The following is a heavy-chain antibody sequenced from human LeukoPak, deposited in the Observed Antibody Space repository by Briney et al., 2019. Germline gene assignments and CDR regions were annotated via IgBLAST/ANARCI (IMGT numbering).Heavy chain of an antibody. Sequence: PSETLSLTCTVSGGSISSSSYYWGWIRQPPGKGLEWIGEINHSGSTNYNPSLKSRVTISVDTSKNQFSLKLSSVTAADTAVYYCARVEQFDPWGQGTLVTVSS. CDR2: INHSGST. D-gene: IGHD1-26*01. CDR1: GGSISSSSYY. J-gene: IGHJ5*02. V-gene: IGHV4-39*07. CDR3: ARVEQFDP.